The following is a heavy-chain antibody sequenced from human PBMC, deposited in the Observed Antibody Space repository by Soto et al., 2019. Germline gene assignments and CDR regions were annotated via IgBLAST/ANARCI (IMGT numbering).Heavy chain of an antibody. Sequence: HPGGSLRLSCAASGFTFSSYGMHWVRQAPGKGLEWVAVIWYDGSNKYYADSVKGRFTISRDNSKNTLYLQMNSLRAEDTAVYYCARGYYDSSGWNPFYYYYGMDVWGQGTTVTVSS. CDR3: ARGYYDSSGWNPFYYYYGMDV. J-gene: IGHJ6*02. CDR2: IWYDGSNK. D-gene: IGHD3-22*01. V-gene: IGHV3-33*01. CDR1: GFTFSSYG.